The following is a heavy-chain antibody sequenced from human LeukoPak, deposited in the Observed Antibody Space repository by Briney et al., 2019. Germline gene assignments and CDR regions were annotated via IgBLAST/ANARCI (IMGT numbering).Heavy chain of an antibody. D-gene: IGHD6-13*01. CDR1: GGSISSYY. V-gene: IGHV4-59*12. J-gene: IGHJ5*02. CDR2: IYYSGST. CDR3: ARSFSGYSSSWYLGKNWFDP. Sequence: PSETLSLTCTVSGGSISSYYWSWIRQPPGKGLEWIGYIYYSGSTNYNPSLKSRVTISVDTSKNQFSLKLSSVTAADTAVYYCARSFSGYSSSWYLGKNWFDPWGQGTLVTVSS.